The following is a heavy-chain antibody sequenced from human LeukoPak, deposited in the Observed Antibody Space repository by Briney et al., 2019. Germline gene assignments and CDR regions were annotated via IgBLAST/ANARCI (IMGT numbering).Heavy chain of an antibody. CDR2: ISGSGGST. Sequence: GSLRLSCAASGFTFSSYAMSWVRQGPGKGLEWVSAISGSGGSTYYADSVKGRFTISRDNSKNTLYLQMNSLRAEDTAVYYCAKSRAMANYYYYYGTDVWGQGTTVTVSS. CDR3: AKSRAMANYYYYYGTDV. V-gene: IGHV3-23*01. J-gene: IGHJ6*02. CDR1: GFTFSSYA. D-gene: IGHD5-18*01.